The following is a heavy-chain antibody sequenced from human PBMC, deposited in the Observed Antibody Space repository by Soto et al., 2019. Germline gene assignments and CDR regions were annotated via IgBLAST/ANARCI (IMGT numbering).Heavy chain of an antibody. V-gene: IGHV4-30-2*01. D-gene: IGHD6-25*01. CDR3: ARDSEKAAGFGMDV. CDR2: IYLSGSA. J-gene: IGHJ6*04. Sequence: PSETLSLTCAVSGGSISSDDYSLSWVRQPPGKGLEWIGYIYLSGSAYYNPSLKSRVSMSVDKSKNQFSPKLNSVTAADTALYYCARDSEKAAGFGMDVWGKGNTVTVXS. CDR1: GGSISSDDYS.